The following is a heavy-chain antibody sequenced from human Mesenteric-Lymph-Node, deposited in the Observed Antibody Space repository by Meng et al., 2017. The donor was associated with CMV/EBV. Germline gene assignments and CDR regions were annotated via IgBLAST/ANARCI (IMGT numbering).Heavy chain of an antibody. CDR2: IQNSGTT. D-gene: IGHD5-18*01. Sequence: SETLSLTCTVSGGSISNYYWSWIRQPPGKGLEWIGYIQNSGTTNYNPSLKSRVSMSVDTSRNQFSLNLYSVTAADTAVYYCARDLVDTAMIYSFDSWGQGTLVTVSS. J-gene: IGHJ4*02. V-gene: IGHV4-59*01. CDR1: GGSISNYY. CDR3: ARDLVDTAMIYSFDS.